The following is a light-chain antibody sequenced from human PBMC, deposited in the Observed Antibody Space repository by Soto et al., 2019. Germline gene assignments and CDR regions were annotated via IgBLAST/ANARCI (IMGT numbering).Light chain of an antibody. CDR3: SSYTGSSLI. V-gene: IGLV2-18*02. CDR2: EVN. J-gene: IGLJ2*01. Sequence: QSALTQPPSVSGSPGQSVTISCTGTSSDVGSYNRVSWYQQPPGTAPKLMIYEVNNRPSGVPDRFSGSKSGNTASLTISGLQAEDEADYYCSSYTGSSLIFGGGTQLTVL. CDR1: SSDVGSYNR.